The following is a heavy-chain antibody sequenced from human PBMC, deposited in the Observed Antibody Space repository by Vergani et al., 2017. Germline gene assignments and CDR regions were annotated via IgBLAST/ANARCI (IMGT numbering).Heavy chain of an antibody. V-gene: IGHV3-33*01. CDR3: ARGAKGRGGHLDG. CDR2: ILYDGSNK. Sequence: QVQLVESGGGVVQPGRSLRLSCAASGFTFSSYGMHWVRQAPGKGLEWVAVILYDGSNKYYADSVKGRFTISRDNSKNTLYLQMNSLGAEDTAVYYWARGAKGRGGHLDGGGQGTLVTVSS. CDR1: GFTFSSYG. J-gene: IGHJ4*02. D-gene: IGHD5-24*01.